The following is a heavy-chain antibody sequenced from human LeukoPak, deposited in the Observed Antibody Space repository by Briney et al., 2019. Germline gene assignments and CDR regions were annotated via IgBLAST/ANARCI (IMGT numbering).Heavy chain of an antibody. Sequence: GGSLRLSCAASGFTFSSYWMSWVRQAPGKGLEWVANIKQDGSEKYYVDSVKGRFTISRDNAKNSLYLQMNSLRAEDTAVYYCARDLGDRSSTSCYYYYYMDVWGKGTTVTVSS. D-gene: IGHD2-2*01. CDR1: GFTFSSYW. V-gene: IGHV3-7*01. CDR2: IKQDGSEK. J-gene: IGHJ6*03. CDR3: ARDLGDRSSTSCYYYYYMDV.